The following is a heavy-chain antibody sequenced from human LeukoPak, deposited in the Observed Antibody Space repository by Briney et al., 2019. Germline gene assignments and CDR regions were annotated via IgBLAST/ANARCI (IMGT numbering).Heavy chain of an antibody. J-gene: IGHJ4*02. D-gene: IGHD6-19*01. Sequence: ASVKVSCKASGYTFTSYYMHWVRQAPGQGLEWMGIINPSGGSTSYAQKFQGRVTITADKSTSTAYMELSSLRSEDTAVYYCARRLGYYFDYWGQGTLVTVSS. CDR2: INPSGGST. V-gene: IGHV1-46*01. CDR3: ARRLGYYFDY. CDR1: GYTFTSYY.